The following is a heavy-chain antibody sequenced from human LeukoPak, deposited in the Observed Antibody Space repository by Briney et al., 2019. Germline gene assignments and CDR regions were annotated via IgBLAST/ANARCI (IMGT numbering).Heavy chain of an antibody. J-gene: IGHJ6*03. CDR1: GGSISSYY. Sequence: SETLSLTCTVSGGSISSYYWSWIRQPAGKGLEWIGRIYTSGGTNYNPSLKSRVTMSVDTSKNQFSLKLSSVTAADTAVYYCARDRGIAAAGMGGYYYYYYMDVWGKGTTVTISS. CDR3: ARDRGIAAAGMGGYYYYYYMDV. D-gene: IGHD6-13*01. V-gene: IGHV4-4*07. CDR2: IYTSGGT.